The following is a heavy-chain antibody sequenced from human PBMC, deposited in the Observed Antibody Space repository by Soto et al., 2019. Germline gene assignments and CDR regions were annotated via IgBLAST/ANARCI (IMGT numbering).Heavy chain of an antibody. CDR3: ATGWRGSGGY. Sequence: QVQLVQSGAEGKKPGASVKVSCKVSGYTLTELSMHWVRQAPGKGLEWMGGFDPEDGETIYAQKCQGRVTKTEDTSTDPAYMELSSLRSEDTAVYYCATGWRGSGGYWGQGTLVTVSS. CDR2: FDPEDGET. CDR1: GYTLTELS. V-gene: IGHV1-24*01. J-gene: IGHJ4*02. D-gene: IGHD3-10*01.